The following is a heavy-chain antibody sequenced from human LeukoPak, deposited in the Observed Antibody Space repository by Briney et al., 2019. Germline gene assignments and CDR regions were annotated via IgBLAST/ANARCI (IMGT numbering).Heavy chain of an antibody. CDR3: ARGVDTAMVTRDSYYYYMDV. D-gene: IGHD5-18*01. V-gene: IGHV3-48*01. Sequence: GGSLRLSCEVSGFTFSDYSMSWVRQAPGKGLEWVSYISLSSSFIYYADSVKGRFTISRDNAKNALYLQMNSLRAEDTAVYYCARGVDTAMVTRDSYYYYMDVWGKGTTVTVSS. CDR1: GFTFSDYS. J-gene: IGHJ6*03. CDR2: ISLSSSFI.